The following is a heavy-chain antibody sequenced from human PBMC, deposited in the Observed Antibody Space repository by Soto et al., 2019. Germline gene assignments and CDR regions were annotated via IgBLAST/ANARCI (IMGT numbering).Heavy chain of an antibody. CDR1: GFTFSSYG. CDR2: IWYDGSNK. Sequence: QVQLVESGGGVVQPGRSLRLSCAASGFTFSSYGMHWVRQAPGKGLEWVAVIWYDGSNKYYADSVKGRFTISRDNSKNTLYLQMNSLRAEDTAVYYCARNLVAGTNYNWFDPWGQGTLVTVSS. D-gene: IGHD6-19*01. CDR3: ARNLVAGTNYNWFDP. V-gene: IGHV3-33*01. J-gene: IGHJ5*02.